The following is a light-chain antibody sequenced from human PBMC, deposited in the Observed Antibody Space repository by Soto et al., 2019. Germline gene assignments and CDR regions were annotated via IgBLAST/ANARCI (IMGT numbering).Light chain of an antibody. Sequence: QSALTQPRSVSGSPGQSVTVSCTGTSSDVGGYNYVSWYQHHPGKAPKLIVYDVTQRPSGIPDRFSGSKSGNTASLTISGLQPDDEADYHCCSYADNYFCVFGSGTKLTVL. CDR2: DVT. CDR1: SSDVGGYNY. V-gene: IGLV2-11*01. J-gene: IGLJ1*01. CDR3: CSYADNYFCV.